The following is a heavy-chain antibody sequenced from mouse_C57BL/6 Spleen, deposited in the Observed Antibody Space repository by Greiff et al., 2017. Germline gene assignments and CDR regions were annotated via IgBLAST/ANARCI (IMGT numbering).Heavy chain of an antibody. J-gene: IGHJ2*01. V-gene: IGHV1-81*01. CDR2: IYPRSGNT. Sequence: QVQLKQSGAELARPGASVKLSCTASGYTFTSYGISWVRQRPGQGLEWIGEIYPRSGNTYYNEKFKGKATLTADKSSSTAYMELRSLTSEDTAVYFCASVRLDYGDRGTALTVSA. CDR3: ASVRLDY. CDR1: GYTFTSYG.